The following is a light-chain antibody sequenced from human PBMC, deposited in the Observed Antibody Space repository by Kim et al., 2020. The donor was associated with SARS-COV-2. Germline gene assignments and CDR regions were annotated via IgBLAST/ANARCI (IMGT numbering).Light chain of an antibody. CDR2: EVS. CDR3: CSYAGSSYV. V-gene: IGLV2-23*02. Sequence: PGQPIPISCTGTRSDVGSYNLVSWYQQHPGKAPKLMIYEVSERPSGVSNRFSGSKSGNTASLTISGLQAEDEADYYCCSYAGSSYVFGTGTKVTVL. CDR1: RSDVGSYNL. J-gene: IGLJ1*01.